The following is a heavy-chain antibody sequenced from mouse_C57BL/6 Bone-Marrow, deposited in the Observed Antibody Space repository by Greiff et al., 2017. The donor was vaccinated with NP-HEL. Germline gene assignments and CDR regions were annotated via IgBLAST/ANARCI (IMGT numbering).Heavy chain of an antibody. J-gene: IGHJ3*01. CDR3: ARDGQGGRLPFAY. CDR1: GYSITSGYY. CDR2: ISYDGSN. V-gene: IGHV3-6*01. Sequence: EVKLQESGPGLVKPSQSLSLTCSVTGYSITSGYYWNWIRQFPGNKLEWMGYISYDGSNNYIPSLKNRISITRDTSKNQFFLKLNSVTTEDTATYSCARDGQGGRLPFAYWGQGTLVTVSA. D-gene: IGHD1-1*02.